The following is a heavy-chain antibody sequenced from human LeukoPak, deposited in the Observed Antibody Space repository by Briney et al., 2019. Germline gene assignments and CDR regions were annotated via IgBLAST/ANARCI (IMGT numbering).Heavy chain of an antibody. CDR3: ARHFDSSGYSLDY. J-gene: IGHJ4*02. CDR1: GGSISSSGHF. D-gene: IGHD3-22*01. CDR2: IFYTGST. V-gene: IGHV4-39*01. Sequence: ETRSLTCTVSGGSISSSGHFWGRIRQPPGKGLEWIGNIFYTGSTYYNPSFKRRITISVDTSKNQVSLRLSSVTAADTAVYYCARHFDSSGYSLDYWGEGTLASVSS.